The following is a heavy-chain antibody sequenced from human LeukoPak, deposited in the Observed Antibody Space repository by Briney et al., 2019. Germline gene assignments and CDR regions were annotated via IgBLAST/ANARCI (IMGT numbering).Heavy chain of an antibody. CDR1: GFPFSSYA. Sequence: PGGSLRLSCAASGFPFSSYAMSWVRQAPVKGLEWVSAISGSGAKTYYADSVKGRFTISRDNSRNMLYLQMNSLRVEDTAVYYCAQGDSYYDFLLSVWGQGTMVTVSS. CDR2: ISGSGAKT. V-gene: IGHV3-23*01. D-gene: IGHD3-3*01. CDR3: AQGDSYYDFLLSV. J-gene: IGHJ3*01.